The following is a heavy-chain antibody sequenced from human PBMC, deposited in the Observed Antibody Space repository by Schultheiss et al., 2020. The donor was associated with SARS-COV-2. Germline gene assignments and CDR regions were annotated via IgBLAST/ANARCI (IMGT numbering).Heavy chain of an antibody. V-gene: IGHV3-11*06. CDR3: FFMTTVVTRRP. CDR1: GFTFSDYY. Sequence: GGSLRLSCAASGFTFSDYYMSWIRQAPGKGLEWVSSISSSSTYIYYADSVKGRFTISRDNAKNSLYLQMNSLRAEDTAVYYCFFMTTVVTRRPGGQGTLVTVSS. D-gene: IGHD4-23*01. J-gene: IGHJ4*02. CDR2: ISSSSTYI.